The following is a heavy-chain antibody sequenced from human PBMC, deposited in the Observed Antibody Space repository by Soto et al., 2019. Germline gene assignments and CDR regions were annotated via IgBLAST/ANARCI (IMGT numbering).Heavy chain of an antibody. Sequence: QVQLVQSGAEVKKPGSSVTVSCKASGGTFSSYTISWVRQAPGQGLEWMGGIIPIFGTANYAQKFQGRVTSXADXSXTTAYMELSSLRSEDTAVYYCARGNHRWLQLWYFDLWGRGTLVTVSS. V-gene: IGHV1-69*12. D-gene: IGHD5-12*01. CDR1: GGTFSSYT. CDR3: ARGNHRWLQLWYFDL. J-gene: IGHJ2*01. CDR2: IIPIFGTA.